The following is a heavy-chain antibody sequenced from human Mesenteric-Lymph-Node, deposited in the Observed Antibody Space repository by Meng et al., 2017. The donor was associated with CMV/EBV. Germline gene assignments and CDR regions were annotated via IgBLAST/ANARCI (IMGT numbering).Heavy chain of an antibody. J-gene: IGHJ5*02. CDR3: AGGIAAAGSRWFDP. CDR2: IIPILGIA. D-gene: IGHD6-13*01. V-gene: IGHV1-69*02. Sequence: QVQLVQSGAEVKKPGSSVKVSCKASGGTFSSYTISWVRQAPGQGLEWMGRIIPILGIANYAQKFQGRVTITADKSTRTAYMELSSLRSEDTAVYYCAGGIAAAGSRWFDPWGQGTLVTVSS. CDR1: GGTFSSYT.